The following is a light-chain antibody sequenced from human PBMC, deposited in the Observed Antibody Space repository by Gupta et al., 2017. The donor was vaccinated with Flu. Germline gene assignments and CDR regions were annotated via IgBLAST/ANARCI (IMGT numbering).Light chain of an antibody. CDR1: QSLVYKNGINY. V-gene: IGKV2-30*01. Sequence: DVVMSQSPLSLSVTLGRAASISCRSSQSLVYKNGINYLTWFQQRPVQSPRRLIYEGSNRDFGDPARFSGCGSFXDFTRKXIRGEDEDVGVYYIRRCTHPWTFGXGTMMDI. J-gene: IGKJ2*02. CDR2: EGS. CDR3: RRCTHPWT.